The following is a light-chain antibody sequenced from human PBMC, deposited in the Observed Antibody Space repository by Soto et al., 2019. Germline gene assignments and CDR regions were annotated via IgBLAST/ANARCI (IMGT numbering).Light chain of an antibody. CDR3: KQRSHWLT. J-gene: IGKJ4*01. CDR2: KAS. V-gene: IGKV1-5*03. Sequence: DFQMTQSPSTLSASVGDRVTITCRASQSISSWLAWYQQKPGKAPKLLIYKASTLESGVPSRFSGSGSGTDFTLTIRSLEPEDFAVYYRKQRSHWLTFGGGTKVDIK. CDR1: QSISSW.